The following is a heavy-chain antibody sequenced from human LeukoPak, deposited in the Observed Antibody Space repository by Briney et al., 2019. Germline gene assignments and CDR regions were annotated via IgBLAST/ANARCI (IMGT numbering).Heavy chain of an antibody. J-gene: IGHJ6*03. CDR2: ISSNGGST. CDR3: ARAIGRQATQTFYYYYYYMDV. V-gene: IGHV3-64*01. D-gene: IGHD2-15*01. CDR1: GFTFSSYA. Sequence: QTGGSLRLSCAASGFTFSSYAMHWVRQAPGKGLEYVSAISSNGGSTYYANSVKGRFTISRDNAKNSLYLQMNSLRAEDTAVYYCARAIGRQATQTFYYYYYYMDVWGKGTTVTVSS.